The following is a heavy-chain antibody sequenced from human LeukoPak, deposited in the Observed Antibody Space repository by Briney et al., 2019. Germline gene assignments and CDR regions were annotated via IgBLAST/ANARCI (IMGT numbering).Heavy chain of an antibody. J-gene: IGHJ6*03. CDR3: ARDQVGATDYYYYYMDV. CDR1: GFTFSSYE. CDR2: ISSGGSTI. Sequence: GGSLRLSCAASGFTFSSYEMNWVRQAPGKGLEWVSYISSGGSTIYYADSVRGRFTISRDNAKNSLYLQMNSLRAEDTAVYYCARDQVGATDYYYYYMDVWGKGTTVTVSS. V-gene: IGHV3-48*03. D-gene: IGHD1-26*01.